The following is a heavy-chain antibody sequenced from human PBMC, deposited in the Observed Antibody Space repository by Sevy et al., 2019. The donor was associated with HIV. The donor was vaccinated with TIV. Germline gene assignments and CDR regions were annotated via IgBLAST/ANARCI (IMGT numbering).Heavy chain of an antibody. CDR2: ISSSSSAI. CDR1: GFTFSSYS. D-gene: IGHD6-19*01. CDR3: AREQWPLNADDAFDI. V-gene: IGHV3-48*02. J-gene: IGHJ3*02. Sequence: GGSLRLSCAASGFTFSSYSMNWVRQAPGRGLEWISYISSSSSAIYYADSVKGRFTISRDNAKNSLYLQMNSLRDEDTAVYYCAREQWPLNADDAFDIWGQGTMVTVSS.